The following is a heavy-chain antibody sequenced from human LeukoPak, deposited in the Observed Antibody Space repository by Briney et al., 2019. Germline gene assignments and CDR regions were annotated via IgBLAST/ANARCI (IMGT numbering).Heavy chain of an antibody. J-gene: IGHJ4*02. CDR3: ATSVYSSGWHPFFDY. CDR2: IHYIGST. CDR1: GVSISNHNYF. D-gene: IGHD6-19*01. V-gene: IGHV4-39*02. Sequence: SETLSLTCTVSGVSISNHNYFWGWIRQPPGKGLEWTGSIHYIGSTYFNLSLKSRITVSVDTSKNHFSLKLSSVTAADTGVYYCATSVYSSGWHPFFDYWGQGAPVTVSS.